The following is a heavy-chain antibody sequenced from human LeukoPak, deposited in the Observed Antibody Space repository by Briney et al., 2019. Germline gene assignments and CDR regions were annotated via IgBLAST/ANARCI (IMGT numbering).Heavy chain of an antibody. V-gene: IGHV4-34*01. D-gene: IGHD6-6*01. CDR2: INHSGST. CDR1: GGSFSGYY. CDR3: ARGIAARPAPDY. Sequence: PSETLSLTCAVYGGSFSGYYWSWIRQPPGKGLEWIGEINHSGSTNYNPSLKSRVTISVDRSKNQFSLKLSSVTAADTAVYYCARGIAARPAPDYWGQGTLVTVSS. J-gene: IGHJ4*02.